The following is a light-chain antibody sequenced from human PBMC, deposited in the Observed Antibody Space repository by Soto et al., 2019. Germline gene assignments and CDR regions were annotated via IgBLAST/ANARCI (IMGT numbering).Light chain of an antibody. CDR3: QHNYNNPRT. CDR1: HSIGTY. CDR2: AAS. J-gene: IGKJ1*01. V-gene: IGKV1-39*01. Sequence: IQTTQFPSSQSAPLGDRLTITDPASHSIGTYLNWYQQRPGKAPNILIYAASTLQSGVPSRFSGSGSGTDFTLTINSLQPEDLATYECQHNYNNPRTFGQGTKGDIK.